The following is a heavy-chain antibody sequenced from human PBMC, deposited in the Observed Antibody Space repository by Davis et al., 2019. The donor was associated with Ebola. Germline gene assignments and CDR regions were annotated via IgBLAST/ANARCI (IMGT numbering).Heavy chain of an antibody. CDR1: GFSFSWYW. J-gene: IGHJ4*02. CDR2: INEDGSET. V-gene: IGHV3-7*01. Sequence: PGGSLRLSCAASGFSFSWYWMTWVRQAPGEGPEWVANINEDGSETYYVDSMKGRFIISRDNAKNSLYLQMNSLRAEDTAVYYCAKDSFPVTVGSHLDNWGQGTVATVS. D-gene: IGHD4-11*01. CDR3: AKDSFPVTVGSHLDN.